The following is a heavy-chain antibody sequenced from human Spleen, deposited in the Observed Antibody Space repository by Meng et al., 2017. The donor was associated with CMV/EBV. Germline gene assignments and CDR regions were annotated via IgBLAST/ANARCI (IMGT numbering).Heavy chain of an antibody. J-gene: IGHJ4*02. CDR3: ASDNDYGDLDY. CDR2: IYSSGST. Sequence: QVHLQQWSLELGQPTQTLALPCTFAAGPLSIGDAYWSWIRQPPGKGLEWIGYIYSSGSTYYNPSLKSRVTISVDPSKTQFSLKLSSLTAADTAVDYWASDNDYGDLDYWGQGTLVTVSS. D-gene: IGHD4-17*01. V-gene: IGHV4-30-4*08. CDR1: AGPLSIGDAY.